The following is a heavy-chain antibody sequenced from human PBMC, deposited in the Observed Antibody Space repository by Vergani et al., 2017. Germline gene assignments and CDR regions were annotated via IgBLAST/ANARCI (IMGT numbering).Heavy chain of an antibody. CDR1: GYTFTSYG. D-gene: IGHD1-26*01. CDR3: ARARLVSGSYSGGYYYYCMDV. Sequence: QVQLVQSGAEVKKPGASVKVSCKASGYTFTSYGISWVRQAPGQGLEWMGWISAYNGNTNYAQKLQGRVTMTTDTSTSTAYMELRSLRSDDTAVYYCARARLVSGSYSGGYYYYCMDVWGQGTTVTVSS. CDR2: ISAYNGNT. J-gene: IGHJ6*02. V-gene: IGHV1-18*01.